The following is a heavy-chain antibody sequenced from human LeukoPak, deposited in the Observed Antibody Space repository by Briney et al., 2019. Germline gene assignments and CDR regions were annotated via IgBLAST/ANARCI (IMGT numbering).Heavy chain of an antibody. CDR3: AYYYDSSGYANDY. CDR2: INHSGST. Sequence: PSGTLSLTCAVYGGSFSGYYWSWIRQPPGKGLEWIGEINHSGSTNYNPSLKSRVTISVDTSKNQFSLKLSSVTAADTAVYYCAYYYDSSGYANDYWGQGTLVTVSS. V-gene: IGHV4-34*01. J-gene: IGHJ4*02. D-gene: IGHD3-22*01. CDR1: GGSFSGYY.